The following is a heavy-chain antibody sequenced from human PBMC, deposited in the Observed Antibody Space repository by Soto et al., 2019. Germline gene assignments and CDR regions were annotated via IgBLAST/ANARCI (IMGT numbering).Heavy chain of an antibody. J-gene: IGHJ5*02. V-gene: IGHV4-39*01. CDR3: ARQGRCSISSCYDVGSPYNYFNP. Sequence: SETLSLTCSVSGGSISNSLNYWGWIRQPPGKGLEWIGTIYYTGNIYYNPSLKSRVTISTDTSRNQFSLRLSSVTAADTAVYYCARQGRCSISSCYDVGSPYNYFNPWGQGTLVTVSS. CDR2: IYYTGNI. D-gene: IGHD2-2*01. CDR1: GGSISNSLNY.